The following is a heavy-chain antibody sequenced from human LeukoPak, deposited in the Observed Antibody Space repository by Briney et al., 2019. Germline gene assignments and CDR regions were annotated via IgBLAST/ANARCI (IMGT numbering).Heavy chain of an antibody. CDR3: ARTADYGYFDY. D-gene: IGHD4-17*01. Sequence: SETLSLTCTVSGGSISSFYWSWIRQPPGKGLEWVGYIYYIGTTNYKPSLKSRLTISVDTSKNQFSLRLNSVTAADTAVYYCARTADYGYFDYWGQGILVTVSS. CDR1: GGSISSFY. V-gene: IGHV4-59*08. J-gene: IGHJ4*02. CDR2: IYYIGTT.